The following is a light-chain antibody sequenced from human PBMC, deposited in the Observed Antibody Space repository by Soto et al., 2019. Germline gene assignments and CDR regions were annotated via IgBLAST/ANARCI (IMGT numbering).Light chain of an antibody. CDR2: GAS. CDR3: QQYGSAPIT. Sequence: EIVLTQSPGTLSLSPGERATLPCRSSQSVSSSYLAWYQQKPGLAPRLLIYGASTRATGITDKFSGSGSGTDFTLTISRLEPEDFAVYYCQQYGSAPITFGPGTRLDIK. CDR1: QSVSSSY. J-gene: IGKJ5*01. V-gene: IGKV3-20*01.